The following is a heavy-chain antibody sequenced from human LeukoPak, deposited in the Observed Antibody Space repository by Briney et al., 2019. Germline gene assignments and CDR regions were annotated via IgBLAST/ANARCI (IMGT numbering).Heavy chain of an antibody. CDR1: RGTFSSYA. CDR2: IIPIFGTA. D-gene: IGHD2-2*01. V-gene: IGHV1-69*13. Sequence: ASVKVSCKASRGTFSSYAISWVRQAPGQGLEWMGGIIPIFGTANYAEKFQGRVTITADEFTSTAYMELSSLRSEDTAVYYCARLFTPRYCSTTSCYWKGWFDPWGQGTLVTVSS. J-gene: IGHJ5*02. CDR3: ARLFTPRYCSTTSCYWKGWFDP.